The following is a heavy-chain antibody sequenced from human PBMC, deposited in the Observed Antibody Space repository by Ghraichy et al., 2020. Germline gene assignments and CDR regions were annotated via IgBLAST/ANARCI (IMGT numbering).Heavy chain of an antibody. J-gene: IGHJ4*02. Sequence: SETLSLTCTVSGGSISSGGYYWSWIRQHPGKGLEWIGYIYYSGSTYYNPSLKSRVTISVDTSKNQFSLKLSSVTAADTAVYYCARGPLLYYYDSSGSGLDYWGQGTLVTVSS. D-gene: IGHD3-22*01. CDR2: IYYSGST. CDR3: ARGPLLYYYDSSGSGLDY. CDR1: GGSISSGGYY. V-gene: IGHV4-31*03.